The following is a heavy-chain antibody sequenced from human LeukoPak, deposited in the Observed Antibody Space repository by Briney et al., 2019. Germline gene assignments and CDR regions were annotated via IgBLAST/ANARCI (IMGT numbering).Heavy chain of an antibody. CDR2: IIPIFGTA. D-gene: IGHD6-13*01. CDR1: GVTFSSYT. V-gene: IGHV1-69*05. Sequence: PSVKVSCKASGVTFSSYTIGWVRQAPGQGLEWIGGIIPIFGTANYAQKFQGRVTITTDESTSTAYMELSSLRSEDTAVYYCARPSIAAALDYWGQGTLVTVSS. J-gene: IGHJ4*02. CDR3: ARPSIAAALDY.